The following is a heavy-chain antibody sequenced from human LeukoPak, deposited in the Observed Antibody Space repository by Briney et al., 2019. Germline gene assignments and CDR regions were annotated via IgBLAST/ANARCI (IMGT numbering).Heavy chain of an antibody. D-gene: IGHD3-10*01. CDR2: INHTGRT. J-gene: IGHJ4*02. CDR3: ARDRIYGSGSDHFDY. CDR1: GGSFNDYY. Sequence: SETLSLTCAVYGGSFNDYYWTWIRQSPGKGLEWIGEINHTGRTNYNPSLKSRVTISVDTSKDQFSLKLSSVTAADTAVYYCARDRIYGSGSDHFDYWGQGTLVTVSS. V-gene: IGHV4-34*01.